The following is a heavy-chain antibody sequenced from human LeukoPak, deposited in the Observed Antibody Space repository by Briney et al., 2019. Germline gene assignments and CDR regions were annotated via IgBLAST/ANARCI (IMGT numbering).Heavy chain of an antibody. V-gene: IGHV4-59*01. CDR2: IYYSGST. Sequence: PSETLSLTCTVSGGSISSYYWSWIRQPPGKGLEWIGYIYYSGSTNYNPSLKSRVTISVDTSKNQFSLKLSSVTAADTAVYYCAREGTFWSGYYRHAFDIWGQGTMVTVSS. D-gene: IGHD3-3*01. J-gene: IGHJ3*02. CDR1: GGSISSYY. CDR3: AREGTFWSGYYRHAFDI.